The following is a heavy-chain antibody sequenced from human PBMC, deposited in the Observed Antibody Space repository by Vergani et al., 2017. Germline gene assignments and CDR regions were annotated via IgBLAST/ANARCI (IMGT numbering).Heavy chain of an antibody. D-gene: IGHD2-15*01. CDR2: IHTSGST. CDR3: ARGSCLGGSCYKPLFGY. Sequence: QVQLQESGPGLVKPSQTLSLTCTVSGGFINSHHYYRRWIRQPAGKGLECIGRIHTSGSTNYNPSLTSRVTMSEDTSKNQFSLNLTSANAADPAVYFCARGSCLGGSCYKPLFGYWGQGSLVTVSS. J-gene: IGHJ4*02. V-gene: IGHV4-61*02. CDR1: GGFINSHHYY.